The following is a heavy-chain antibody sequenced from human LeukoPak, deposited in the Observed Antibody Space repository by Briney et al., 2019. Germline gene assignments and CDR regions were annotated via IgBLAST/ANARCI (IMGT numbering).Heavy chain of an antibody. V-gene: IGHV3-7*03. CDR1: GFALSSHW. CDR3: ARNNGMDV. J-gene: IGHJ6*02. CDR2: VNRDGSET. Sequence: GGSLRLSCAASGFALSSHWMTWVRQVPGRGPEWVANVNRDGSETYYLDSEKGRFTISKDNAKNSLYLQMNSLRAEDTALYHCARNNGMDVWGQGTTVIVSS.